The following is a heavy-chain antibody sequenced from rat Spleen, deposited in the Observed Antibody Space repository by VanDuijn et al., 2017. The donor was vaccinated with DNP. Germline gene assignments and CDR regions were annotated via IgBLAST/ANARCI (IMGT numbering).Heavy chain of an antibody. CDR2: ITSSGGST. CDR1: GFNFNDYW. D-gene: IGHD1-11*01. Sequence: EVQLVESGGGLVQPGMSLKLSCAASGFNFNDYWMDWVRQAPGKGLEWVASITSSGGSTYHGDSVKGRFTISRDTAKSTLYLQMDSLRSEDTATYYCATGVYGGYEDWFTYWGQGTLVTVSS. V-gene: IGHV5S23*01. CDR3: ATGVYGGYEDWFTY. J-gene: IGHJ3*01.